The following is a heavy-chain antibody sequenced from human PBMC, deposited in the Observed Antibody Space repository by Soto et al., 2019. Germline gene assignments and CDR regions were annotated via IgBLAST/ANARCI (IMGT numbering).Heavy chain of an antibody. Sequence: QVPLQESGPGLVKPSQTLSLTCNVSGGSISGGRYYWNWIRQHPGKGLEWIGNIYDNGITYYNPSPKSRVIISEDTSKNQFSLRLSSVTAADTAVYYCTRDRGFGMDVWGQGTTVTVSS. V-gene: IGHV4-31*03. J-gene: IGHJ6*02. CDR1: GGSISGGRYY. CDR3: TRDRGFGMDV. CDR2: IYDNGIT.